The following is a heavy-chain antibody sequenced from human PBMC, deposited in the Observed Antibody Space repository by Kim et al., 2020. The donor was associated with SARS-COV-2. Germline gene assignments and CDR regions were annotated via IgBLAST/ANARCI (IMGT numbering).Heavy chain of an antibody. CDR1: GGTFSSYA. V-gene: IGHV1-69*13. CDR2: IIPIFGTA. CDR3: ARANDILTGDAFDI. D-gene: IGHD3-9*01. Sequence: SVKVSCKASGGTFSSYAISWVRQAPGQGLEWMGGIIPIFGTANYAQKFQGRVTITADESTSTAYMELSSLRSEDTAVYYCARANDILTGDAFDIWGQGTMVTVSS. J-gene: IGHJ3*02.